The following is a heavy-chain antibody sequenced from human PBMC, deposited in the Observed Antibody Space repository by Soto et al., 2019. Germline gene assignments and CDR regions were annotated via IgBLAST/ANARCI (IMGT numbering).Heavy chain of an antibody. CDR2: IYHSGRT. CDR1: GGSISSSNW. J-gene: IGHJ4*02. Sequence: QVQLQESGTGLVTPSGTLSLTCAVSGGSISSSNWWRWVLQPPAKGLEWIGEIYHSGRTNYNPSLKSGVTISVDKSENQFSVMLSSVPAADTAVYYCARLAVGAGTAEYWGQGTLVTVSS. CDR3: ARLAVGAGTAEY. V-gene: IGHV4-4*02. D-gene: IGHD6-19*01.